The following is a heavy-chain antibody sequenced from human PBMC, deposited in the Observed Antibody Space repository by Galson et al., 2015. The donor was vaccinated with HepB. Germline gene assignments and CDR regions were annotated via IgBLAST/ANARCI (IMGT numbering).Heavy chain of an antibody. V-gene: IGHV2-5*02. CDR3: AHSLRGGTAAFXI. CDR2: TYWDDDK. J-gene: IGHJ3*02. Sequence: RQPPGKSLEWLALTYWDDDKRYSPSLKSRLXITXXTSKNQVVLTMTNMDPVDTATYYCAHSLRGGTAAFXIWGQGTMVTXSX. D-gene: IGHD3-10*01.